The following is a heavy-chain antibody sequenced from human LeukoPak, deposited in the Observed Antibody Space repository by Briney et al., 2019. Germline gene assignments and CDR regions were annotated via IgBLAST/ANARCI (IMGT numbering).Heavy chain of an antibody. J-gene: IGHJ5*02. CDR2: MNPNSGNT. CDR3: ARHRYCSGGSCYLGGKRWFDP. V-gene: IGHV1-8*01. CDR1: GYTFTSYD. Sequence: ASVKVSCKASGYTFTSYDINWVRQATGQGLEWMGWMNPNSGNTGYAQKFQGRVTMTRNTSISTAYMELSSLRSEDTAVYYCARHRYCSGGSCYLGGKRWFDPWGRGTLVTVSS. D-gene: IGHD2-15*01.